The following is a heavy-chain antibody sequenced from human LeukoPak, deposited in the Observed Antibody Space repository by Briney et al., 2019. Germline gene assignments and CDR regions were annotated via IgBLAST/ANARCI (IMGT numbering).Heavy chain of an antibody. D-gene: IGHD6-13*01. CDR1: GFTFSSYW. J-gene: IGHJ4*02. CDR3: ARGRGSSSWDPISADFDY. CDR2: IKQDGSEK. Sequence: GGSLRLSCAASGFTFSSYWMSWVRQAPGKGLEWVANIKQDGSEKYYVDSVKGRFTISRDNAKNSLYLQMNSLRAEDTAVYYCARGRGSSSWDPISADFDYWGQGTLVTVSS. V-gene: IGHV3-7*01.